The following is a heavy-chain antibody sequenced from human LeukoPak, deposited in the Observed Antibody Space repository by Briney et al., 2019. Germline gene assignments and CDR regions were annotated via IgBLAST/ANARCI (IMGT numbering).Heavy chain of an antibody. V-gene: IGHV5-51*01. Sequence: GESLKISCKASGYSFTTYWIGWVRQVPGKGLEWVGIIYPADSTAKYSPSFQGQVSFSADRSINTAYLQWSSLRASDTAMYYCARPKTETGYDAFDIWGQGTMVTVSS. D-gene: IGHD2-15*01. CDR2: IYPADSTA. CDR3: ARPKTETGYDAFDI. J-gene: IGHJ3*02. CDR1: GYSFTTYW.